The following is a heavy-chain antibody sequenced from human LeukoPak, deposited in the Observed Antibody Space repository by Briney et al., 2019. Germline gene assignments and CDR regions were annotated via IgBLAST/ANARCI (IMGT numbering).Heavy chain of an antibody. CDR1: GFTFSSYG. D-gene: IGHD3-22*01. J-gene: IGHJ4*02. CDR2: ISYDGSNK. CDR3: ARDQAMIVPGESGY. Sequence: PGGSLRLSCAASGFTFSSYGMHWVRQAPGKGLEWVAVISYDGSNKYYADSVKGRFTISRDNSKNTLYLQMNSLRAEDTAVYYCARDQAMIVPGESGYWGQGTLVTVSS. V-gene: IGHV3-30*03.